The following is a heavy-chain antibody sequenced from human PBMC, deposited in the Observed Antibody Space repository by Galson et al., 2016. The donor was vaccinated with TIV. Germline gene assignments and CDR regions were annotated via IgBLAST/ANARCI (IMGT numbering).Heavy chain of an antibody. V-gene: IGHV1-18*01. CDR3: ARGPGYTYGYIFDY. J-gene: IGHJ4*02. Sequence: SVKVSCKASGYTFTKYGYSWVRQAPGQGLEWLGWISAYMGDTNSAQKFQGRVTMTTDTATSTVYMELNSLKAEDTAVYYCARGPGYTYGYIFDYWGQGTPVTVAS. CDR1: GYTFTKYG. CDR2: ISAYMGDT. D-gene: IGHD5-18*01.